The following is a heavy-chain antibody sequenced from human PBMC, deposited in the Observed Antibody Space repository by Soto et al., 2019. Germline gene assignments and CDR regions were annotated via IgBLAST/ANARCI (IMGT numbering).Heavy chain of an antibody. CDR2: IKQDGSEK. V-gene: IGHV3-7*01. CDR3: ARDDYSNYVGYYYYYMDV. Sequence: RLCYAASGFNFGNHWMTWIRQDPGKGLEWVANIKQDGSEKYYVDSVKGRFTISRDNAKNSLYLQMNSLRADDTAVYYCARDDYSNYVGYYYYYMDVWGKGTTVTVSS. D-gene: IGHD4-4*01. J-gene: IGHJ6*03. CDR1: GFNFGNHW.